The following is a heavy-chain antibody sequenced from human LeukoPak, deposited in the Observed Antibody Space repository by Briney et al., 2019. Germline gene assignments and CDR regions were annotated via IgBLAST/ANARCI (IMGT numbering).Heavy chain of an antibody. J-gene: IGHJ6*03. D-gene: IGHD5-18*01. CDR3: ARDRGYSYAKKSSNYYYMDV. Sequence: GASVKVSCKASRGTFISYAISWVRQAPGQGLEWMGGIIPIFGTANYAQKFQGRVTITADESTSTAYMELYSLRSEDTAVYFCARDRGYSYAKKSSNYYYMDVWGKGTTVTISS. V-gene: IGHV1-69*13. CDR2: IIPIFGTA. CDR1: RGTFISYA.